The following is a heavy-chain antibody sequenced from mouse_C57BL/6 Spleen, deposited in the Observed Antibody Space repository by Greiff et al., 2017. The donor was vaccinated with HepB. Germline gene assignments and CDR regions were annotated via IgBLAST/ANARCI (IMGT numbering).Heavy chain of an antibody. Sequence: VQLQQSGAELARPGASVKLSCKASGYTFTSYGISWVKQRTGQGLEWIGEIYPRSGSTYYNEKFKGKATLTADKSSSTAYMELRSLTSEDSAGYFCAHYYGSSWDYWGQGTTLTVSS. D-gene: IGHD1-1*01. V-gene: IGHV1-81*01. CDR1: GYTFTSYG. CDR2: IYPRSGST. CDR3: AHYYGSSWDY. J-gene: IGHJ2*01.